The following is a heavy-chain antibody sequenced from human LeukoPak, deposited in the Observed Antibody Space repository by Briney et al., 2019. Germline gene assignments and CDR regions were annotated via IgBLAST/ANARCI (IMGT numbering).Heavy chain of an antibody. J-gene: IGHJ1*01. CDR3: ASIAVAGTAEYFQH. Sequence: GGSLRLSCAASGFTFSSYTMSWVRQAPGKGPEWASYISSTSDTIFYADSVKGRFTVSRDNAKNSLYLQMNSLRAEDTAVYYCASIAVAGTAEYFQHWGQGTLVTVSS. D-gene: IGHD6-19*01. CDR1: GFTFSSYT. V-gene: IGHV3-48*04. CDR2: ISSTSDTI.